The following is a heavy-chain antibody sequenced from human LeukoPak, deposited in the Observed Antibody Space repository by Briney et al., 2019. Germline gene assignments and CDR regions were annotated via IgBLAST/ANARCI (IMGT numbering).Heavy chain of an antibody. CDR2: INPSGGST. CDR3: ARDRRHYYYGSGSYYNGIDY. J-gene: IGHJ4*02. CDR1: GYIFTSYY. D-gene: IGHD3-10*01. Sequence: ASVKVSCKASGYIFTSYYIHWVRQAPGQGLEWMGIINPSGGSTSYAQKFQGRVTMTRDTSTSTVYMELSSLRSEDTAVYYCARDRRHYYYGSGSYYNGIDYWGQGTLVTVSS. V-gene: IGHV1-46*01.